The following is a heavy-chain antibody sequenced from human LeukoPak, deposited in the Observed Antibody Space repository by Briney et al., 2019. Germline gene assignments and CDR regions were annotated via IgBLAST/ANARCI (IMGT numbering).Heavy chain of an antibody. CDR1: GFTFSSYW. CDR2: IKQHGSEK. Sequence: GGSLRLSCAASGFTFSSYWMSWVRQAPGKGLEWVANIKQHGSEKYYVDSVKGRFTISRDNAKNSLYLQMNSLRAEDTAVYYCATLLDTMVRDDYWGQGTLVTVSS. V-gene: IGHV3-7*01. D-gene: IGHD3-10*01. CDR3: ATLLDTMVRDDY. J-gene: IGHJ4*02.